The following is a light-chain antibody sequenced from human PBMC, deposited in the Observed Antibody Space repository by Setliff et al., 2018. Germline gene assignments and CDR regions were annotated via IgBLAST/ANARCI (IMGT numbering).Light chain of an antibody. CDR1: SGSIASNY. Sequence: NFMLTQPHSVSESPGKTVTISCTRSSGSIASNYVQWYQQRPGSSPPRVIYAADPRPSSFPYLFSVSIDRSSNSASLTLSWLKTEDEADYYCHSYDNSNPYVFGTGTKVTVL. V-gene: IGLV6-57*01. CDR3: HSYDNSNPYV. CDR2: AAD. J-gene: IGLJ1*01.